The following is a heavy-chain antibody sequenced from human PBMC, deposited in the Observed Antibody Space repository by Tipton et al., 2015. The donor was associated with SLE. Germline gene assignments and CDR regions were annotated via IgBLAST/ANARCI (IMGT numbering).Heavy chain of an antibody. Sequence: LRLSCAVSGYSISSGYYWGWIRQPPGKGLEWIGSIYHSGSTYYNPSLKSRVTISVDTSKNQFSLKLSSVTAADTAVYYCARDRGHIAPWGQGTLVTVSS. CDR3: ARDRGHIAP. D-gene: IGHD3-16*01. J-gene: IGHJ5*02. V-gene: IGHV4-38-2*02. CDR1: GYSISSGYY. CDR2: IYHSGST.